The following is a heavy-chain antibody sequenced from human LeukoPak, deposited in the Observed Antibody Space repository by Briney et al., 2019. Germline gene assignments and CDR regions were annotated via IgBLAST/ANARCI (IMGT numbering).Heavy chain of an antibody. CDR2: VYSGGST. CDR1: GFTFSSFS. V-gene: IGHV3-66*02. D-gene: IGHD2-21*01. CDR3: ARVSGEISSFDY. Sequence: GGSLRLSCAASGFTFSSFSMSWVRQTPGKGLEWVSVVYSGGSTFYADSVKGRFTISRDNSKNTLYLQVNSLRAEDTAVYYCARVSGEISSFDYWGQGTLVTVSS. J-gene: IGHJ4*02.